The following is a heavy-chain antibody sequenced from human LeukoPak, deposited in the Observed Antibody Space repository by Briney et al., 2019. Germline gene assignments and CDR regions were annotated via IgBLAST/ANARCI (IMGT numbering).Heavy chain of an antibody. Sequence: GESLKISFNGSGYXFTTYWIGWVRQMPGRGLEWMGIIYPGDSDTRYSPSFQGQVTISADKSISTAYLQWSSLKASDTAMYYCARQFRDSSGYYSYYFDYWGQGTLVTVSS. CDR2: IYPGDSDT. V-gene: IGHV5-51*01. D-gene: IGHD3-22*01. J-gene: IGHJ4*02. CDR3: ARQFRDSSGYYSYYFDY. CDR1: GYXFTTYW.